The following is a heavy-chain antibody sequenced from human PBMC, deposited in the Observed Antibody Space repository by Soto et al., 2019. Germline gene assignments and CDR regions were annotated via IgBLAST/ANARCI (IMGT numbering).Heavy chain of an antibody. V-gene: IGHV3-23*01. Sequence: EVQLLESGGGLVQPGGSLRLSCAASGFTFSSYAMSWVRQAPGKGLEWVSAISGSGGSTYYADSVKGRFTISRDNSKNTLYLQMNSLGAEDTAVYYCANAEHLGARIAAACEVDYWGQGTLVTVCS. J-gene: IGHJ4*02. CDR1: GFTFSSYA. CDR2: ISGSGGST. D-gene: IGHD6-13*01. CDR3: ANAEHLGARIAAACEVDY.